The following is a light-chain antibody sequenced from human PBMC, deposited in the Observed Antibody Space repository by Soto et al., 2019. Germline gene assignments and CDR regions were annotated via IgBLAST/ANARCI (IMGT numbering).Light chain of an antibody. Sequence: DIQMTQSPASLSASVEDRVIITCRARQSISNHLNWYQQKPVKAPKLLSFAASSLQSCVPSRFSGSRSGPEFPLTISSLQPEDLATYYCQQSYSSPLPFGQGTKVEIK. V-gene: IGKV1-39*01. J-gene: IGKJ1*01. CDR2: AAS. CDR1: QSISNH. CDR3: QQSYSSPLP.